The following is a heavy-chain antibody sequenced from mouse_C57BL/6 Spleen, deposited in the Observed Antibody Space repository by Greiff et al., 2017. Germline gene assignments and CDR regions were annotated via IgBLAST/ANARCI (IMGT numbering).Heavy chain of an antibody. CDR1: GFTFSDYG. J-gene: IGHJ1*03. V-gene: IGHV5-17*01. Sequence: EVKLMESGGGLVKPGGSLKLSCAASGFTFSDYGMHWVRQAPEKGLEWVAYISSGRSTIYYADTVKGRFTISRDNAKNTLFLQMTSLRSEDTAMYYCARRVSNYWYFDVWGTGTTVTVSA. CDR3: ARRVSNYWYFDV. CDR2: ISSGRSTI.